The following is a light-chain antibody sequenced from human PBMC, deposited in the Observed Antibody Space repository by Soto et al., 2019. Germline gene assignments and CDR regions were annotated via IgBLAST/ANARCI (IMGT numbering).Light chain of an antibody. CDR3: QQAISFPLS. J-gene: IGKJ4*01. V-gene: IGKV1-12*01. CDR2: TAS. Sequence: DIQMTQSPSSVSASVGDRVTITCRARQGISSRLAWYQQKPGKAPKLLIYTASSLQRGVASRFSGSGSETDFTLTISSLQPEDFAAHYCQQAISFPLSVGGGTKVEIK. CDR1: QGISSR.